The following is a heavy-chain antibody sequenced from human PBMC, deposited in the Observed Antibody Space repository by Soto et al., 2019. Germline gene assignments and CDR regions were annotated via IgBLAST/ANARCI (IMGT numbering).Heavy chain of an antibody. V-gene: IGHV3-7*01. CDR1: KFTFSSYW. D-gene: IGHD3-16*01. J-gene: IGHJ4*02. Sequence: EVQLVESGGGLVQPGGSLRLSCAASKFTFSSYWMNWVRPAPGKGLEWVANIKQDGSEKYYVDSVKGRFTISRDNAKNALYLQMNSLRAEDTAVYYCAGGGGWVIDSWGQGALVTVSS. CDR2: IKQDGSEK. CDR3: AGGGGWVIDS.